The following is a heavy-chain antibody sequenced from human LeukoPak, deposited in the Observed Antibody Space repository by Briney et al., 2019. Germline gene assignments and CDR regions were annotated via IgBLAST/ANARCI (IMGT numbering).Heavy chain of an antibody. CDR3: TSQTDYGDLDY. CDR1: GFTFSNAW. D-gene: IGHD4-17*01. CDR2: IKSKTDGGTT. J-gene: IGHJ4*02. V-gene: IGHV3-15*07. Sequence: PGGSLRLSCAASGFTFSNAWMNWVRQAPGKGLEWVGRIKSKTDGGTTDYAAPVKGRFTISRDDSKNTLYLQMNSLKTEDTVVYYCTSQTDYGDLDYWGQGTLVTVSS.